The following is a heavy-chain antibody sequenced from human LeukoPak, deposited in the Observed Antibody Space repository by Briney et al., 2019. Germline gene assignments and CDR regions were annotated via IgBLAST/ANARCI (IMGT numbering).Heavy chain of an antibody. J-gene: IGHJ2*01. Sequence: SETLSLTCDVSGYSISSGYFWGWIRPPPGKGLEWIGSIYHIGNTYQNPSLKSRVTISRDTSKNQYHLKLTCVTAADTGVYFCARSPRWFFDLWGRGTLVTVSS. V-gene: IGHV4-38-2*01. CDR3: ARSPRWFFDL. CDR1: GYSISSGYF. CDR2: IYHIGNT.